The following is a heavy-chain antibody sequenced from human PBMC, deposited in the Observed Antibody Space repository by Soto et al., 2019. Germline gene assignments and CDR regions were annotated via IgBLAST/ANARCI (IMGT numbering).Heavy chain of an antibody. V-gene: IGHV1-46*03. CDR2: INPSGGGT. J-gene: IGHJ3*02. Sequence: ASVKVSCKASGYSFTSHYMHWVRQAPGQGLEWMGLINPSGGGTSYAQKFQGRVTMTRDTSTSTVYMELSSLRSEDTAVFYCTKGGISGSYYTSGSDAFDIWGQGTMVTV. D-gene: IGHD3-10*01. CDR1: GYSFTSHY. CDR3: TKGGISGSYYTSGSDAFDI.